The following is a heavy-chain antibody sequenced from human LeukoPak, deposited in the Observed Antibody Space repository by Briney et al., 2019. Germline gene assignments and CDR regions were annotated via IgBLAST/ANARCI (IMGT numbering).Heavy chain of an antibody. V-gene: IGHV4-61*02. CDR2: ISSSGST. CDR3: AREEYYYGSGSYNWAY. Sequence: SETLSLTCTVSGDSISSGDYYWSRIRQPAGKGLEWIGRISSSGSTNYNPSPKSRVTISVDTSENQFSLKLTSVTAADTAIYYCAREEYYYGSGSYNWAYWGQGTLVTVSS. CDR1: GDSISSGDYY. J-gene: IGHJ4*02. D-gene: IGHD3-10*01.